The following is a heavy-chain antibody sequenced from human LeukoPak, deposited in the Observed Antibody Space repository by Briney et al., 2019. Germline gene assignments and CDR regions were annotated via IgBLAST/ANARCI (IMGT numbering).Heavy chain of an antibody. CDR2: IYSGGNT. CDR3: ARAGTDWYEDY. Sequence: PGGSLRLSCAASGFTVNSNYMSWVRQAPGKGLEWVSVIYSGGNTYYADSVKGRFTISRDNAQNTLFLQMNSLRVEDTAVYYCARAGTDWYEDYWGQGTLVTVS. CDR1: GFTVNSNY. J-gene: IGHJ4*02. D-gene: IGHD3-9*01. V-gene: IGHV3-53*01.